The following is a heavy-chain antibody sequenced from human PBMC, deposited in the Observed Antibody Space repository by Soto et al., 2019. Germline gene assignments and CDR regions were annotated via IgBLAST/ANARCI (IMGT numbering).Heavy chain of an antibody. Sequence: EVQLLESGGGLVQPGGSLRLSCAASGFTFSSYAMSWVRQAPGKGLEWVSAISGRGGSTYYADSVKGRFTISKDNSNNRVYLQMNGLRAEDTAVYYCAEDTGSSWYYYYSGMDVWGQGTTVTVSS. J-gene: IGHJ6*02. D-gene: IGHD6-13*01. CDR2: ISGRGGST. V-gene: IGHV3-23*01. CDR1: GFTFSSYA. CDR3: AEDTGSSWYYYYSGMDV.